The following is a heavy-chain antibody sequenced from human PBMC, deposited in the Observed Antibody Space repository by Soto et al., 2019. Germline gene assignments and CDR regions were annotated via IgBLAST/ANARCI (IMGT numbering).Heavy chain of an antibody. CDR3: GKVSTYYYDSTFDY. Sequence: PGGSLRLSCAASAFTFSSYGMHWVRQAPGKGLEWVAIISYDGNYKHHADSVKGRFTISRDNSKNTLYLQMNSLRAEDTAVYYCGKVSTYYYDSTFDYWGQGNLVTVSS. J-gene: IGHJ4*02. CDR2: ISYDGNYK. D-gene: IGHD3-22*01. V-gene: IGHV3-30*18. CDR1: AFTFSSYG.